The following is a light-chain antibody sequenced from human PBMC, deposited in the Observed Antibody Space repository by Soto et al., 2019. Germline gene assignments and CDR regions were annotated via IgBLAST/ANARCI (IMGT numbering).Light chain of an antibody. CDR2: GAS. J-gene: IGKJ5*01. CDR3: QQYGSSPPSST. V-gene: IGKV3-20*01. CDR1: QSVSSSY. Sequence: EIVLTQSPGTLSLSPGERATLSCRASQSVSSSYLAWYQQKPGQAPRLLIYGASSRATDIPDRFSGSGSGTDFTLTISRLELEDFAVYYCQQYGSSPPSSTFGQGTRLEIK.